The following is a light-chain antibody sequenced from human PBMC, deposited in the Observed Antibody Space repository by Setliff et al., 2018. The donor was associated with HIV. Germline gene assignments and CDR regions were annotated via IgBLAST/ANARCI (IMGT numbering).Light chain of an antibody. CDR1: SSDVGSYNF. V-gene: IGLV2-14*03. CDR3: CSYTSSLTYV. J-gene: IGLJ1*01. CDR2: DVS. Sequence: QSALTQPASVSGSPGQSITISCSGTSSDVGSYNFVSWYQQHPGKAPQLIIYDVSQRPSGVSDRFSGSKSGNTASLTISGLQTEDEADYYCCSYTSSLTYVFGTGTKATVL.